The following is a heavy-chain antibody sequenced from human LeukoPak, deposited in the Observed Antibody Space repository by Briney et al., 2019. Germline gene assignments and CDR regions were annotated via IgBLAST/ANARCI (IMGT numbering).Heavy chain of an antibody. V-gene: IGHV5-51*01. CDR3: ARQQLERNFDY. J-gene: IGHJ4*02. D-gene: IGHD1-1*01. CDR1: GYNFTNYW. Sequence: GESLKISCKNSGYNFTNYWIVWVRQMPGKGLEWMGIIYPGDSDTRYSPSFQGQVTISADKSISTAYLQWSSLKASDTAMYYCARQQLERNFDYWGQGTLVTVSS. CDR2: IYPGDSDT.